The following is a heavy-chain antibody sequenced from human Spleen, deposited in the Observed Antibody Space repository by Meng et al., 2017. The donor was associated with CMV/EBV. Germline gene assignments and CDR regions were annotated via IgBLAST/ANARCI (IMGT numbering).Heavy chain of an antibody. V-gene: IGHV3-23*01. J-gene: IGHJ6*02. CDR3: ENHPGVVLYHYGMDV. D-gene: IGHD2-15*01. Sequence: GGSLRLSCAASGFTFSNYAMSWVRQAPGKGLEWVSTISGSGDGTYYADSVKGRFTTSRDNSKNTLYLQMNSLRAEDTAVYYCENHPGVVLYHYGMDVWGQGTTVTVSS. CDR2: ISGSGDGT. CDR1: GFTFSNYA.